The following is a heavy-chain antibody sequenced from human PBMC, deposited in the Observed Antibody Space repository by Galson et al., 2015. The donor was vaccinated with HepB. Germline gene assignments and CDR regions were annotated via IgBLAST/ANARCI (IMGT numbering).Heavy chain of an antibody. CDR2: IYTSGST. V-gene: IGHV4-4*07. J-gene: IGHJ6*02. CDR3: ARDQDDWLLYYYGMDV. CDR1: GGSISSYY. Sequence: ETLSLTCTVSGGSISSYYWSWIRQPAGKGLEWIGRIYTSGSTNYNPSLKSRVTMSVDTSKNQFSLKLSSVTAADTAVYYCARDQDDWLLYYYGMDVWGQGTTVTVSS. D-gene: IGHD3-9*01.